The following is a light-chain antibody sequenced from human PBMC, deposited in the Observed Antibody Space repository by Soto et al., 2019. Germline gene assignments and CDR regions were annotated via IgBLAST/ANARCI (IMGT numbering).Light chain of an antibody. CDR3: QQRSNWPIT. J-gene: IGKJ5*01. CDR2: DAS. CDR1: QSVSSY. Sequence: EIGLTQSPCTLSLSPGERATLSCRASQSVSSYLAWYQQKPGQAPRLLIYDASNRATGIPARFSGSGSGTDFTLTISSLEPEDFAVYYCQQRSNWPITFGQGTRLEIK. V-gene: IGKV3-11*01.